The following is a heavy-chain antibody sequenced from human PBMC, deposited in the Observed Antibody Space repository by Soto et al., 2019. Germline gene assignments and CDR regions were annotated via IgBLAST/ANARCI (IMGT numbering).Heavy chain of an antibody. J-gene: IGHJ5*02. Sequence: ASVKVSCKASGYTFTGYYMHWVRQAPGQGLEWMGWINPNSGGTNYAQKFQGWVTMTRDTSISTAYMELSRLRSDDTAVYYCARDRDTMVRGVIIGVRSFWFDPWGQGTLVTVSS. V-gene: IGHV1-2*04. D-gene: IGHD3-10*01. CDR2: INPNSGGT. CDR3: ARDRDTMVRGVIIGVRSFWFDP. CDR1: GYTFTGYY.